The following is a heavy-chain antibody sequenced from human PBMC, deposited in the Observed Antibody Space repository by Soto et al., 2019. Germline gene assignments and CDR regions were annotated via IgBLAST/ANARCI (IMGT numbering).Heavy chain of an antibody. J-gene: IGHJ4*02. V-gene: IGHV1-69*01. CDR3: ARTVAGSAGGFDQ. CDR2: ILPIINKS. CDR1: GGTFGTYT. D-gene: IGHD4-17*01. Sequence: QVQLVQPGAEVKRPGSSMRVSCKASGGTFGTYTIAWLRQPPGQGPEWMGGILPIINKSNYAQKFQGRVTITADESTSTAYMDLNSLRFDDTAVYYCARTVAGSAGGFDQWSQGTRVTVS.